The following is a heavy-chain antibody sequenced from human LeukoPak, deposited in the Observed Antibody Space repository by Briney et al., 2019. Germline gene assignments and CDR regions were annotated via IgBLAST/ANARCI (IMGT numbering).Heavy chain of an antibody. D-gene: IGHD1-26*01. V-gene: IGHV3-9*01. CDR3: ARGSGSYGY. Sequence: GGSLRLSCAASGFTFDDYAMHWVRQAPGKGLEWVSGISWNSGSIGYADSVKGRFTISRDNAKNSLYLQMNSLRAEDTAVYYCARGSGSYGYWGQGTLVTVSS. J-gene: IGHJ4*02. CDR1: GFTFDDYA. CDR2: ISWNSGSI.